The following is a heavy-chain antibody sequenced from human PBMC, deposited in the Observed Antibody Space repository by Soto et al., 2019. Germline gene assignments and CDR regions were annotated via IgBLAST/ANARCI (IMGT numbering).Heavy chain of an antibody. CDR1: GGSISSSSYY. D-gene: IGHD3-10*01. CDR3: ATLWGQD. Sequence: QLQLQESGPGLVKPSETLSLTCTVSGGSISSSSYYWGWIRQPPGKGLEWIGSIYYSGSTYYNPSLKSCVTISVDTSKNLCSLKLSSVSAADTAVYYCATLWGQDWGQGTLVTVSS. V-gene: IGHV4-39*01. J-gene: IGHJ4*02. CDR2: IYYSGST.